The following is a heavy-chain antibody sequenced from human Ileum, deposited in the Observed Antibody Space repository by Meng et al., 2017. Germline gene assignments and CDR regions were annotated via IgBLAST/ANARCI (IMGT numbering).Heavy chain of an antibody. CDR3: ARDSSITMRDLRS. D-gene: IGHD3-10*01. Sequence: GGSLRLSCAASGFTFDDFGRSWVRQSPGKGLEWVASINWKGSNTGYADSVKGRFSISGDNAKNSLFLQMNSLRAEDTAFYYCARDSSITMRDLRSWGQGTLVTVSS. J-gene: IGHJ5*02. CDR1: GFTFDDFG. V-gene: IGHV3-20*04. CDR2: INWKGSNT.